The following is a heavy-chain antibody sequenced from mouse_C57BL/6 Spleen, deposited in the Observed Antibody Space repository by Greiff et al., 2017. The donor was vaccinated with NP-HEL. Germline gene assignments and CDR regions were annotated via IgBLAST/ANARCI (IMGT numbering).Heavy chain of an antibody. Sequence: LVESGPGLVKPSQSLSLTCSVTGYSITSGYYWNWIRQFPGNKLEWMGYISYDGSNNYNPSLKNRISITRDTSKNQFFLKLNSVTTEDTATYYCARGSYFDYWGQGTTLTVSS. CDR3: ARGSYFDY. CDR1: GYSITSGYY. J-gene: IGHJ2*01. V-gene: IGHV3-6*01. CDR2: ISYDGSN.